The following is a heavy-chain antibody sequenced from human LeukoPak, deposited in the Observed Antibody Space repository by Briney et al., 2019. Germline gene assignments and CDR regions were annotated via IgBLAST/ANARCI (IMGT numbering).Heavy chain of an antibody. J-gene: IGHJ3*02. CDR2: IYYSGST. V-gene: IGHV4-59*01. CDR3: AREAGATVFLAFDI. CDR1: GGSISSYY. Sequence: SETLSLTCTVSGGSISSYYWSWIRPPPGKGLEWIGYIYYSGSTNYNPSLKSRVTISVDTSKNQFSLKLSSVTAADTAVYYCAREAGATVFLAFDIWGQGTMVTVSS. D-gene: IGHD4-17*01.